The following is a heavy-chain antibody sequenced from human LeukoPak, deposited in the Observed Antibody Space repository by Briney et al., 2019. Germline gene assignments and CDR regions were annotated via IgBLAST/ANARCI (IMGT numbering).Heavy chain of an antibody. D-gene: IGHD6-13*01. CDR2: IYYSGST. CDR1: GGSISSYY. Sequence: SETLSLTCTVPGGSISSYYWSWIRQPPGKGLGWIGYIYYSGSTNYNPSLKIRVTISVDTSKNQFSLKLSSVTAADTAVYYCARGARIAAANDAFDIWGQGTMVTVSS. J-gene: IGHJ3*02. CDR3: ARGARIAAANDAFDI. V-gene: IGHV4-59*01.